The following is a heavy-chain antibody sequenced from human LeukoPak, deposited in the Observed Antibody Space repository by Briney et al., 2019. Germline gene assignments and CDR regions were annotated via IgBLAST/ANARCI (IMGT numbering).Heavy chain of an antibody. CDR2: ISGSGGST. CDR3: ATHDYSNYDFDY. V-gene: IGHV3-23*01. Sequence: GGSLRLSCAASGFTFNSYAMSWVRQAPGKGLEWVSAISGSGGSTYYADSVKGRFTISRDNSKNTLYLQMNSLRAEDTAVYYCATHDYSNYDFDYWGQGTLVTVSS. CDR1: GFTFNSYA. J-gene: IGHJ4*02. D-gene: IGHD4-11*01.